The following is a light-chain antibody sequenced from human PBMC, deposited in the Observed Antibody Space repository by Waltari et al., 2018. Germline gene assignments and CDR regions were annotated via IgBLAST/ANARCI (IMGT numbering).Light chain of an antibody. CDR3: QQYHSLPLT. Sequence: DIQMTQSPSSLSASVGDRVTITCRASQDISSFLNWYQQKPGKAPKLLIYSTNRLESGVPSRFSGSGSGTEFTVTISSLQPEDSATYYCQQYHSLPLTFGGGTKVEIK. CDR1: QDISSF. CDR2: STN. J-gene: IGKJ4*01. V-gene: IGKV1-39*01.